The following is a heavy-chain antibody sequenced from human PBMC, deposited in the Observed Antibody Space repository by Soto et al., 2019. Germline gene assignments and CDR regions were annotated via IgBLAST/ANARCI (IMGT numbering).Heavy chain of an antibody. J-gene: IGHJ6*03. CDR2: ISSSSSTI. Sequence: GESLKISCAASGFTFSNYSMNWVRQAPGKGLEWVSYISSSSSTIYYADSLQGRFTISRDNAKNSLYLQMNSLTAEDTAVYYCARGRRSASFKAYYYMDVWGKGTTVTVSS. D-gene: IGHD2-2*01. CDR1: GFTFSNYS. V-gene: IGHV3-48*01. CDR3: ARGRRSASFKAYYYMDV.